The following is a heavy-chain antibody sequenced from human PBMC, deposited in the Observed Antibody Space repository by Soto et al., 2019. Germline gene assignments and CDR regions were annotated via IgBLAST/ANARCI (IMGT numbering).Heavy chain of an antibody. D-gene: IGHD3-22*01. V-gene: IGHV4-4*02. Sequence: QVHLQESGPGLVKPSGTLSLTCAVSGASVISTNWWSWVRQPPGKGLEWIGEIFHSGSTNYNPSLKSRVTISLDKSKNQFSLNLTSVTAADTAIYYCARDMFYYDSNYYYFRGPFDYWGQGTLVTVSS. CDR2: IFHSGST. CDR1: GASVISTNW. CDR3: ARDMFYYDSNYYYFRGPFDY. J-gene: IGHJ4*02.